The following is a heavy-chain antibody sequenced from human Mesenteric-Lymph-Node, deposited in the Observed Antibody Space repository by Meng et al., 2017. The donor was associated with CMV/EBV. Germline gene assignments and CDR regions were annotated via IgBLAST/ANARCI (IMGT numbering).Heavy chain of an antibody. V-gene: IGHV3-20*01. CDR1: GFTFDDYG. CDR2: IKWNGGTT. Sequence: ETLSLTCAASGFTFDDYGMSWVRQSPEKGLEWVAGIKWNGGTTGYADSVRGRVTISRENAKNSLYLQMNSLRDEDTALYHCARGPHLYDFWRGYPYWGQGTLVTVSS. D-gene: IGHD3-3*01. J-gene: IGHJ4*02. CDR3: ARGPHLYDFWRGYPY.